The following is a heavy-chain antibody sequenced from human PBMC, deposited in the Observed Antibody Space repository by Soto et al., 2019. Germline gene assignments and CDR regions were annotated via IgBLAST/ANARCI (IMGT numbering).Heavy chain of an antibody. D-gene: IGHD3-10*01. CDR2: INSDGSST. J-gene: IGHJ3*02. V-gene: IGHV3-74*01. CDR3: ARWALPYNYFDI. CDR1: GVTFGSYW. Sequence: GGSLRLSCAASGVTFGSYWMHWVGQAPGKGLVWVSRINSDGSSTSYADSVKGRFTISRDNAKNTLYLQMNSLRAEDTAVYYCARWALPYNYFDIWCPATTVNVSS.